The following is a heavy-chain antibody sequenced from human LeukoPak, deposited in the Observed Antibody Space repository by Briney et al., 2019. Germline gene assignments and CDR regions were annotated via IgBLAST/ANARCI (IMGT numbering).Heavy chain of an antibody. J-gene: IGHJ4*02. V-gene: IGHV3-30-3*01. CDR2: ILYDGSNK. D-gene: IGHD3-10*01. CDR3: ARVPYGAGTDTDS. CDR1: GFTFSTHA. Sequence: GGSLRLSCAVSGFTFSTHAMHWVRQAPGKGLEWVALILYDGSNKYYADSVKGRFTISRDNSKNTLYLEMNSLRAEDTALYYCARVPYGAGTDTDSWGQGTLVTVSS.